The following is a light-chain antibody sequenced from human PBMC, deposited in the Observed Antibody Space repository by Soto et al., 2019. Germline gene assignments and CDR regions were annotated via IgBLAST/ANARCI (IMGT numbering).Light chain of an antibody. V-gene: IGKV1-5*01. J-gene: IGKJ1*01. Sequence: DIQMTQSPSTLSASVGDRVTISFRASQSVGSWLAWYQQKPGKAPKFLIYDASTLESGVPSRFSGSGSGTEFTLTISSLQPDDFATYYCQEYNTYSRTFGQGTKVDIK. CDR2: DAS. CDR1: QSVGSW. CDR3: QEYNTYSRT.